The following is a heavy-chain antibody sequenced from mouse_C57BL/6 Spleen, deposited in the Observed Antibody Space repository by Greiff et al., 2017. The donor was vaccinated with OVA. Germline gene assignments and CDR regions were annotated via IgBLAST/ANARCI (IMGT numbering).Heavy chain of an antibody. CDR3: ARQEGPDWYFDV. J-gene: IGHJ1*03. Sequence: QVQLQQPGTELVKPGASVKLSCKASGYTFTSYWMHWVKQRPGQGLEWIGNINPSNGGTNYNEKLKSKATLTVDKSSSTAYMQLSSLTSEDSAVYYCARQEGPDWYFDVWGTGTTVTVSS. V-gene: IGHV1-53*01. CDR1: GYTFTSYW. CDR2: INPSNGGT.